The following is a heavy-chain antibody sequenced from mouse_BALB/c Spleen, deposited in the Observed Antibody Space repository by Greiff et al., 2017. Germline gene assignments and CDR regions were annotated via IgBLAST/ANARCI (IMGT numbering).Heavy chain of an antibody. CDR2: ISNGGGST. D-gene: IGHD1-2*01. J-gene: IGHJ3*01. Sequence: EVKLVESGGGLVQPGGSLKLSCAASGFTFSSYTMSWVRQTPEKRLEWVAYISNGGGSTYYPDTVKGRFTISRDNAKNTLYLQMSSLKSEDTAMYYCARRDYGYQFAYWGQGTLVTVSA. V-gene: IGHV5-12-2*01. CDR3: ARRDYGYQFAY. CDR1: GFTFSSYT.